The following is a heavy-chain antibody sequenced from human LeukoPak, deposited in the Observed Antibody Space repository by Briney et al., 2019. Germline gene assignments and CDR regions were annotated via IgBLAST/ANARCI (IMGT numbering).Heavy chain of an antibody. Sequence: PGGSLRLSCAASGFTFSSYAMSWVRQAPGKGLEWVSAISGSGGSTYYADSVKGRFTISRDNSKNTLYLQINSLRAEDTAVYYCAKESGYSTGWYSDYWGQGTLVTVSS. CDR3: AKESGYSTGWYSDY. CDR1: GFTFSSYA. V-gene: IGHV3-23*01. CDR2: ISGSGGST. D-gene: IGHD6-19*01. J-gene: IGHJ4*02.